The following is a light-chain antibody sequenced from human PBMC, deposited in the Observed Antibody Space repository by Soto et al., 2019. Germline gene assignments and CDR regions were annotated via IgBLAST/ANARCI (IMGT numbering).Light chain of an antibody. CDR1: QSVSSSY. V-gene: IGKV3-20*01. Sequence: EIVLTQSPGTLSLSPGERATLSCRASQSVSSSYLAWYQQKPGQAPRLLIYGASYRATGIPDRFSGSGSGTDFTLTISRLEPEDFAVYYCQQFSSYPLTFGGGTKV. CDR3: QQFSSYPLT. CDR2: GAS. J-gene: IGKJ4*01.